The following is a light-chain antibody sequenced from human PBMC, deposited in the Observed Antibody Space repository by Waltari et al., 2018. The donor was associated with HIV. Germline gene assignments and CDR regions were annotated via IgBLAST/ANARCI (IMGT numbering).Light chain of an antibody. CDR1: SSNIGSNY. J-gene: IGLJ1*01. CDR2: RNT. V-gene: IGLV1-47*01. Sequence: QSVLTQPPSASGTPVQRVTISCSGSSSNIGSNYVYWYQQLPGQAPKLLLYRNTLRSSGVPDRVSGSKSGTSASLAISGVRSEDEADYYCAAWDDSLLYVFGTGTKVTVL. CDR3: AAWDDSLLYV.